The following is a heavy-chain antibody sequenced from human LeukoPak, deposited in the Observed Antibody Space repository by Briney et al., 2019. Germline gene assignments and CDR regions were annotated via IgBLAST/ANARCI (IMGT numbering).Heavy chain of an antibody. D-gene: IGHD2-2*02. CDR3: ARDRGRYCSSTSCYTTGIYYYYGMDV. V-gene: IGHV3-30-3*01. CDR2: ISYDGSTK. CDR1: DFTSSSYA. Sequence: GGSLRLCCAAADFTSSSYAMHGGRQAPGKRVEWVAVISYDGSTKYYEDSVKGRFTISRDNSKNTLYLQMNSLRAEDTAVYYCARDRGRYCSSTSCYTTGIYYYYGMDVWGQGTTVTVSS. J-gene: IGHJ6*02.